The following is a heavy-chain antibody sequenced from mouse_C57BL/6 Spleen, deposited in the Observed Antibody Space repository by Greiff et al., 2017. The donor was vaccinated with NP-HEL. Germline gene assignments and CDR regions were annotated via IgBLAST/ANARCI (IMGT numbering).Heavy chain of an antibody. CDR3: ARYSNYFDY. V-gene: IGHV1-18*01. CDR1: GYTFTDYN. J-gene: IGHJ2*01. Sequence: EVQVVESGPELVKPGASVKIPCKASGYTFTDYNMDWVKQSHGKSLEWIGDINPNNGGTIYNQKFKGKATLTVDKSSSTAYMELRSLTSEDTAVYYCARYSNYFDYWGQGTTLTVSS. CDR2: INPNNGGT.